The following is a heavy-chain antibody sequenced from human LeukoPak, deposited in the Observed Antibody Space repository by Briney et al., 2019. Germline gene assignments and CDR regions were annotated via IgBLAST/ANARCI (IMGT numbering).Heavy chain of an antibody. Sequence: PGGSLRLSCEASGFTFNTYSMNWARQAPGKGLEWVSSIDNSGGYMFYADSVKGRFTISRDNSKNTLYLQMNSLRAEDTAVYYCAKDRAVRITIFGVVDYWGQGTLVTVSS. CDR2: IDNSGGYM. D-gene: IGHD3-3*01. CDR3: AKDRAVRITIFGVVDY. V-gene: IGHV3-21*01. CDR1: GFTFNTYS. J-gene: IGHJ4*02.